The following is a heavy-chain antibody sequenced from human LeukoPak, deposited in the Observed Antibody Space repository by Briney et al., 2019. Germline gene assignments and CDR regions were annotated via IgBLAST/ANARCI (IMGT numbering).Heavy chain of an antibody. V-gene: IGHV1-8*01. CDR2: MNPNSGNT. Sequence: GASVKVSCKASGYTFTSYDINWVQQATGQGLEWMGWMNPNSGNTGYAQKFQGRVTMTRNTSISTAYMELSSLRSEDTAVYYCARGRRCSGGSCDYYYMDVWGKGTTVTVSS. D-gene: IGHD2-15*01. CDR1: GYTFTSYD. CDR3: ARGRRCSGGSCDYYYMDV. J-gene: IGHJ6*03.